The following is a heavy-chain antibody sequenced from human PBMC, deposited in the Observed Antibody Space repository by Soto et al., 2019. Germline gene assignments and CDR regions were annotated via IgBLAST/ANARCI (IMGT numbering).Heavy chain of an antibody. Sequence: EVQLLESGGGLVQPGGSLRLSCAASGFTFSSYAMSWVRQAPGKGLEWVSALSGSGGSTYSADSVSGRLTISRDNSRSKLYLQMSSLRAEDTAVYYCAKGERFGSSWSNYFDYWGQGTLVTVSS. D-gene: IGHD6-13*01. CDR2: LSGSGGST. CDR3: AKGERFGSSWSNYFDY. CDR1: GFTFSSYA. J-gene: IGHJ4*02. V-gene: IGHV3-23*01.